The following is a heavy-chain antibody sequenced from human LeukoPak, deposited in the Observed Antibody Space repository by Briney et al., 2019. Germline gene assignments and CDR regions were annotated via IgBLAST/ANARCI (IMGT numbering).Heavy chain of an antibody. J-gene: IGHJ4*02. V-gene: IGHV4-39*02. Sequence: SETLSLTCTVSGGSISSSSYYWGWIRQPPGKGLEWIGSIYYSGSTYYNPSLKSRVTISVDTSKNQFSLKLSSVTAADTAVYYCARDYGGNSNGGYWGQGTLVTVSS. CDR2: IYYSGST. CDR1: GGSISSSSYY. CDR3: ARDYGGNSNGGY. D-gene: IGHD4-23*01.